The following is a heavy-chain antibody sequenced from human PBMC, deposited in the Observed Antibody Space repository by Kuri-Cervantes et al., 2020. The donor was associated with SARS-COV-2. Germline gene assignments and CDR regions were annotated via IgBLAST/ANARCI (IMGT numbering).Heavy chain of an antibody. J-gene: IGHJ6*02. CDR2: ISWNSGSI. CDR1: GFTFDDYA. D-gene: IGHD3-22*01. V-gene: IGHV3-9*01. Sequence: SLKISCAASGFTFDDYAMHWVRQAPGKGLEWVSGISWNSGSIGYADSVKGRFTISRDNSKNTLYLQMNSLRAEDTAVYYCAKGLAMYYYDSSGYNPPHYGMDVWGQGTTVTVSS. CDR3: AKGLAMYYYDSSGYNPPHYGMDV.